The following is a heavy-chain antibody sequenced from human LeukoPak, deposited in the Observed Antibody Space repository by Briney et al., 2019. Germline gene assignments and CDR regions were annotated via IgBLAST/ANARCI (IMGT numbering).Heavy chain of an antibody. D-gene: IGHD5-12*01. CDR2: ISAYNGNT. CDR1: GYTFINYG. V-gene: IGHV1-18*01. Sequence: ASVKVSCKASGYTFINYGISWVRQAPGQGLEWMGWISAYNGNTNHAQKLQGRVTMTADTSTSTTYMELRSLRSDDTAVYYCARDLRGYSGYGSCYYYMDVWGKGTTVTVSS. CDR3: ARDLRGYSGYGSCYYYMDV. J-gene: IGHJ6*03.